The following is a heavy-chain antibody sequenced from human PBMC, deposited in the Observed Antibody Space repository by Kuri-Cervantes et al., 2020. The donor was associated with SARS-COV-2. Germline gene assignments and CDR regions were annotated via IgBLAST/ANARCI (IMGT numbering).Heavy chain of an antibody. V-gene: IGHV3-74*01. CDR1: GFSLSRHW. D-gene: IGHD1-26*01. CDR3: AREEGDPDY. Sequence: GESLKISCTASGFSLSRHWMHWVRQAPGKGLEWVAHIKGDGIEANYADSVRGRFTISRDTAQSTVHLQMNSLRDDDTAIYYCAREEGDPDYWGQGTLVTVSS. CDR2: IKGDGIEA. J-gene: IGHJ4*02.